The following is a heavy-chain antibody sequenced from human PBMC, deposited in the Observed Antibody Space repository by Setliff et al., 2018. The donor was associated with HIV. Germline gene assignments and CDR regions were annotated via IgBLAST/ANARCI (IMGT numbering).Heavy chain of an antibody. J-gene: IGHJ4*02. Sequence: SETLSLTCTISGGFISNHYWNWIRQPPGKGLEWIVEVNHNGNINYNPSLKSRVTVSVDTSKTQYSLKMISVTAADTAMYYCAISIVGVTSEMYWAQGTLVTVSS. D-gene: IGHD2-21*02. CDR1: GGFISNHY. V-gene: IGHV4-34*01. CDR3: AISIVGVTSEMY. CDR2: VNHNGNI.